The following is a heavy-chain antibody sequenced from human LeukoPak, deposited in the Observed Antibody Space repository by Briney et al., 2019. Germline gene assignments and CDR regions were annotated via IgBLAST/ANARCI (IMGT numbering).Heavy chain of an antibody. V-gene: IGHV3-7*01. CDR2: IKQDGSEK. CDR1: GFTFSSYW. D-gene: IGHD3-10*01. Sequence: PGGSLRLSCAASGFTFSSYWMSWVRQAPGKGLEWVANIKQDGSEKYYVDSVKGRFTISRDNAKNSLHLQMNSLRAEDTAVYYCARGGQLLWFGESEDYWGQGTLVTVSS. CDR3: ARGGQLLWFGESEDY. J-gene: IGHJ4*02.